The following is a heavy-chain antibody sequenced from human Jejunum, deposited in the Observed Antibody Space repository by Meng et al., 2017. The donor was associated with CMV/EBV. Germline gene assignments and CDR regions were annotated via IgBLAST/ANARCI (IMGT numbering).Heavy chain of an antibody. CDR2: IKQDGGEI. J-gene: IGHJ4*02. V-gene: IGHV3-7*01. CDR1: GFIFSNYW. CDR3: TRSLDY. Sequence: SGEASGFIFSNYWMDWVRQAPGKGLEWVANIKQDGGEIYYVDSVEGRFTISRDNAKNSLYLQMNSLRPDDTAVYYCTRSLDYWGQGTLVTVSS.